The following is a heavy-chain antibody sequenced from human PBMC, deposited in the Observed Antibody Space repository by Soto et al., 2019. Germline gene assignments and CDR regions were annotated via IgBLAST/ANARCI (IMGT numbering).Heavy chain of an antibody. CDR1: GFTFSDYY. Sequence: PGGSLRLSCAASGFTFSDYYMSWIRQAPGKGLEWVSYISSSSSYTNYADSVKGRFTISRDNAKNSLYLQMNSLRAEDTAVYYCARIATYYDFWSGYGSLSYYFDYWGQGTLVTVSS. CDR2: ISSSSSYT. D-gene: IGHD3-3*01. J-gene: IGHJ4*02. CDR3: ARIATYYDFWSGYGSLSYYFDY. V-gene: IGHV3-11*06.